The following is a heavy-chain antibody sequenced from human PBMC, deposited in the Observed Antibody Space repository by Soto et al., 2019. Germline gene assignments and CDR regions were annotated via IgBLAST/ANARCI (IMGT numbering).Heavy chain of an antibody. CDR2: IYYSGST. J-gene: IGHJ5*02. CDR3: ARGGADIVVVVAASVWFDP. D-gene: IGHD2-15*01. CDR1: GGSISSGGYY. Sequence: PSETLSLTCTVSGGSISSGGYYWSWIRQHPGKGLEWIGYIYYSGSTYYNPSLKSRVTISVDTSKNQFSLKLSSVTAADTAVYYCARGGADIVVVVAASVWFDPWGQGTLVTVSS. V-gene: IGHV4-31*03.